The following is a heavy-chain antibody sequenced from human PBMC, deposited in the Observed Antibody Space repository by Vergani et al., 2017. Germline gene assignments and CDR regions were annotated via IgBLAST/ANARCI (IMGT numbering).Heavy chain of an antibody. CDR2: ISGPGLST. D-gene: IGHD2/OR15-2a*01. Sequence: EVQLLESGGGLVQPGGSLRLSCAASGFTFSSYAMSWVRQAPGKGLEWVSSISGPGLSTYYADSVKGRFSISRDNSKNTVFLQMHSLRAEDTAIYYCVKEKIDLGSYFFDSWGHGILGTVSS. V-gene: IGHV3-23*01. J-gene: IGHJ4*01. CDR3: VKEKIDLGSYFFDS. CDR1: GFTFSSYA.